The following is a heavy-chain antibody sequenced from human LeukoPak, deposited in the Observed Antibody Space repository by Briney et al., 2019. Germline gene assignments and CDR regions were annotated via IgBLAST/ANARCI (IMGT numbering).Heavy chain of an antibody. D-gene: IGHD3-16*01. CDR3: ARDFGPRLYAFDV. J-gene: IGHJ3*01. CDR2: IWYDGSNK. V-gene: IGHV3-33*01. CDR1: GFTFSSYG. Sequence: GRSLRLSCAASGFTFSSYGMNWVRQAPGKGLEWVAVIWYDGSNKYYADSVKGRFTISRDDAKNSLYLQMNSLRAEDTAVYFCARDFGPRLYAFDVWGQGTMITVSS.